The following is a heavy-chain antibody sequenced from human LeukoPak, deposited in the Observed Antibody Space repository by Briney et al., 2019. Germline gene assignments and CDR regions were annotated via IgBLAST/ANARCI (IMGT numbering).Heavy chain of an antibody. J-gene: IGHJ3*02. CDR3: ARGRYCSATICSGGDAFDI. V-gene: IGHV4-4*07. Sequence: SETPSLTCTVSVGSISNYYWSWIRQPAGKGREGIGRIDTSASTNYNPSLKSRVTLSVDASKNQFSLRLSSLPAADTAVYYCARGRYCSATICSGGDAFDIWGQGTVVTVSS. D-gene: IGHD5-24*01. CDR1: VGSISNYY. CDR2: IDTSAST.